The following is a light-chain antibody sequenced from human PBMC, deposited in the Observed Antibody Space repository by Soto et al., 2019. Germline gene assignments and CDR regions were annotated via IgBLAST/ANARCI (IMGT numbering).Light chain of an antibody. CDR3: QQRSNSFT. CDR2: DAS. J-gene: IGKJ3*01. Sequence: EIVLTQSPATLSLSPGERATLSCRASQSVSSYLAWYQQTPGQAPRLLIYDASSRATGIPARFSGSGSGTDFSLTISSLETEDFAVYDCQQRSNSFTFGPETKVYIK. V-gene: IGKV3-11*01. CDR1: QSVSSY.